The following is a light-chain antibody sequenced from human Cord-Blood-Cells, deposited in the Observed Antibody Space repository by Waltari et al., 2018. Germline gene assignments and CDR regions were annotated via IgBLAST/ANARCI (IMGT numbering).Light chain of an antibody. CDR1: SSDVGGYNY. CDR2: EVS. J-gene: IGLJ2*01. V-gene: IGLV2-8*01. Sequence: QSALTPPPSASGSPGQSVTISCTGPSSDVGGYNYVPWYQQHPGKAPKLLIYEVSKRPSGVPDRFSGSKSGNTASLTVSGLQAEDEADYYCSSYAGSNNLVFGGGTKLTVL. CDR3: SSYAGSNNLV.